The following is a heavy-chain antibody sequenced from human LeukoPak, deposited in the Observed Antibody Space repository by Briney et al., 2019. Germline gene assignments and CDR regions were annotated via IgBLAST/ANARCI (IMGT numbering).Heavy chain of an antibody. J-gene: IGHJ3*02. CDR1: GFTFSSYE. CDR2: ISSSGSTI. Sequence: GGSLRLSCAASGFTFSSYEMNWVRQAPGKGLEWVSYISSSGSTIYYADSVKGRFTISRDNAKNSLYLQMNSLRAEHTAVYYCARDLYDSTNLGGDAFDIWGQGTMVTVSS. D-gene: IGHD3-22*01. V-gene: IGHV3-48*03. CDR3: ARDLYDSTNLGGDAFDI.